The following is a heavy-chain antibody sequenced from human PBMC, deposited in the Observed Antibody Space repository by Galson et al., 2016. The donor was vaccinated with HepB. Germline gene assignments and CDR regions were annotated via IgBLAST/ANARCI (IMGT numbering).Heavy chain of an antibody. J-gene: IGHJ3*02. V-gene: IGHV3-74*03. Sequence: SLRLSCADSESTFGNHWVYWVRQAPGKGLVWVSKINRDGSGTAYADSVKGRFTISRDNAKNTLYLQMNSLRDEDTALYYCARGVTPSGLDIWGQGTMVTVSS. D-gene: IGHD2-21*02. CDR2: INRDGSGT. CDR3: ARGVTPSGLDI. CDR1: ESTFGNHW.